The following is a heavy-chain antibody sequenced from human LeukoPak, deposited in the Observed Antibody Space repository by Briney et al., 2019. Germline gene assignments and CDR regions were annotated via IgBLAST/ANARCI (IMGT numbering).Heavy chain of an antibody. CDR1: GGTFSSYA. D-gene: IGHD3-22*01. V-gene: IGHV1-69*04. CDR3: ALAKYYYDSSGYFDY. Sequence: TSVKVSCKASGGTFSSYAISWVRQAPGQGLEWMGRIIPILGIANYAQKFQGGVTITADKSTSTAYMELSSLRSEDTAVYYCALAKYYYDSSGYFDYWGQGTLVTVSS. CDR2: IIPILGIA. J-gene: IGHJ4*02.